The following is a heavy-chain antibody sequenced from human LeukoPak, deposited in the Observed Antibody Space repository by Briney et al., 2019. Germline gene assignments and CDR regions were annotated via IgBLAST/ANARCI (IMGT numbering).Heavy chain of an antibody. D-gene: IGHD4-23*01. CDR3: AKYGSTVFTPNFDY. V-gene: IGHV3-23*01. Sequence: GGSLRLSCAASGFTFANYAMSWVRQAPGKGLEWVSAITGSGGSTYYADSVKGRFTISRDYSMNTLYLQMNSLRAEDTAVYYCAKYGSTVFTPNFDYWGQGTLVTVSS. CDR2: ITGSGGST. CDR1: GFTFANYA. J-gene: IGHJ4*02.